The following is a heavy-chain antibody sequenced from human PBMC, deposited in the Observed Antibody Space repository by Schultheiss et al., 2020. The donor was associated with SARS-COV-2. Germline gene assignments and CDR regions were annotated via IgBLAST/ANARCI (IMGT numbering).Heavy chain of an antibody. CDR1: GFTFSSYS. J-gene: IGHJ6*02. D-gene: IGHD3-10*01. CDR3: ARDRQLLWFGELSSGMDV. CDR2: ISSSSSYI. Sequence: GGSLRLSCAASGFTFSSYSMNWVRQAPGKGLEWVSSISSSSSYIYYADSVKGRFTISRDNAKNSLYLQMNSLRAEDTAVYYCARDRQLLWFGELSSGMDVWGQGTTVTVSS. V-gene: IGHV3-21*01.